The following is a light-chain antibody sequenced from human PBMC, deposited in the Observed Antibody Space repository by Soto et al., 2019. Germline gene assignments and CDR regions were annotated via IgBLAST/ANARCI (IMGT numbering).Light chain of an antibody. Sequence: QSALTQPASVSGSPGQSITISCTGTSSDVGGYNYVSWYQQYPGKAPKLMIYDVSNRPSGISNRFSGSKSGNTASLTISGLQAEDEADYYCSAYTSSSILHVFGTGTKLTVL. CDR2: DVS. J-gene: IGLJ1*01. CDR1: SSDVGGYNY. CDR3: SAYTSSSILHV. V-gene: IGLV2-14*01.